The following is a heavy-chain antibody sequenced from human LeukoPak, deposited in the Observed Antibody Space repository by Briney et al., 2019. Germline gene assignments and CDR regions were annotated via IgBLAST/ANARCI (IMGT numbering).Heavy chain of an antibody. CDR3: ARAGIGIRYYMDV. CDR2: TYHSGST. D-gene: IGHD3-10*01. J-gene: IGHJ6*03. Sequence: PSETLSLTCAVSGYSISSGYYWGWIRQPPGKGLEWIGNTYHSGSTYYNPSLRSRVTISVDTSKNQFSLKLSSVTAADTAVYYCARAGIGIRYYMDVWGKGTTVTVSS. V-gene: IGHV4-38-2*01. CDR1: GYSISSGYY.